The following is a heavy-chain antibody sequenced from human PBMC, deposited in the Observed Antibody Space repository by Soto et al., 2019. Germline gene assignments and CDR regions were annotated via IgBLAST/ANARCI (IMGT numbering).Heavy chain of an antibody. D-gene: IGHD1-26*01. J-gene: IGHJ4*02. V-gene: IGHV1-69*18. CDR1: AGTFVNYA. CDR2: ITPMYGTT. CDR3: ARVALRGILLGGVDS. Sequence: QVQLVQSGAEVKKPGSSVKVSCKASAGTFVNYALTWVRQAPGQGLELMGTITPMYGTTYNAQKFNGRVTFTADESTSTAFTELSGLRSQDTAVCYCARVALRGILLGGVDSGGQGTLVTVSS.